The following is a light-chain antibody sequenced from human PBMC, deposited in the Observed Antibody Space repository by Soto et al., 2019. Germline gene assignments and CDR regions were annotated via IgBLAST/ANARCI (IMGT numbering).Light chain of an antibody. J-gene: IGLJ3*02. CDR3: SSYAASNNFYFV. Sequence: QSALTQPPSASGSPGQSVTISCTGTSSDVGGYNYVSWYQQYPGRAPQLMIYEVTKRPSGVPDRFSGSKSGNTASLPVSGLQAEDEADYYCSSYAASNNFYFVFGGGTKVTVL. CDR2: EVT. V-gene: IGLV2-8*01. CDR1: SSDVGGYNY.